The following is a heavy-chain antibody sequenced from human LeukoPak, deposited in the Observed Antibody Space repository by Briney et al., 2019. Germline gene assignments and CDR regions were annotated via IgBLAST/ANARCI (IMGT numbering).Heavy chain of an antibody. CDR3: ARGTAAAGFCYYTDV. CDR1: GGSFSGYY. D-gene: IGHD6-13*01. V-gene: IGHV4-34*01. Sequence: SETLSLTCAVYGGSFSGYYWSWIRQPPGKGLEWIGEINHSGSTNYNPSLKSRVTISVDTSKNQFSLKLSSVTAADTAVYYCARGTAAAGFCYYTDVWGKGTTVTVSS. CDR2: INHSGST. J-gene: IGHJ6*03.